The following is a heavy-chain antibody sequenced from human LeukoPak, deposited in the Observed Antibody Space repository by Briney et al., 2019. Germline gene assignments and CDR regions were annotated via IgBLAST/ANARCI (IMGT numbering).Heavy chain of an antibody. Sequence: QASQTLSLTCTVSGGSISSGSYYWSWIRQPAGKGLEWIGRIYTSGSTNYNPSLKSRVTISVDTSKNQFSLKLSSVTAADTAVYYCARVLNSNYLSYYYYYYMDVWGKGTTVTVSS. V-gene: IGHV4-61*02. D-gene: IGHD4-11*01. J-gene: IGHJ6*03. CDR3: ARVLNSNYLSYYYYYYMDV. CDR1: GGSISSGSYY. CDR2: IYTSGST.